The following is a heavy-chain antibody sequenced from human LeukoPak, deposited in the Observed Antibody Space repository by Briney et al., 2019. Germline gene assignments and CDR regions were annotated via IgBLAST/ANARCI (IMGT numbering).Heavy chain of an antibody. D-gene: IGHD3-22*01. CDR2: ISSNGGST. V-gene: IGHV3-64*01. Sequence: GGSLRLSCAASGLTFSAFAMNRVRQAPGKGLEYVSTISSNGGSTYYANSVKGRFTISRDNSKNTLYLQMGSLRAEDMAVYYCARVYYYDSSGYYLDQWGQGTLVTVSS. J-gene: IGHJ4*02. CDR1: GLTFSAFA. CDR3: ARVYYYDSSGYYLDQ.